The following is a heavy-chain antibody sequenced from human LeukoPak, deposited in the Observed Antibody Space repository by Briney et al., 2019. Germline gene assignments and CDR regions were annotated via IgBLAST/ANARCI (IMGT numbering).Heavy chain of an antibody. CDR1: GYSISSGYY. D-gene: IGHD3-22*01. J-gene: IGHJ4*02. CDR3: ASYYYDSSGYYRGAYYFDY. Sequence: SETLSLTCTVSGYSISSGYYWGWIRQPPGKGLEWLGNIYYTGTTYYNPSLKSRVTISVDTSKNQFSLKLSSVTAADTAVYYCASYYYDSSGYYRGAYYFDYWGQGTLVTVSS. CDR2: IYYTGTT. V-gene: IGHV4-38-2*02.